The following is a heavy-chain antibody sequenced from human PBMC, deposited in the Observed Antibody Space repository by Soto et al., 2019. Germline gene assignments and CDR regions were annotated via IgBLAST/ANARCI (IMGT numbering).Heavy chain of an antibody. D-gene: IGHD6-19*01. J-gene: IGHJ4*02. Sequence: VQLLESGGGLVQPGGSLRLSCAASGFTFSSYAMSWVRQAPGKGLEWVAVVSHDGRNTHYADSVKGRFTISRDSSKNTVSLEMTSLSAEDTAVYYCAKGGRQWLVTSGFNYWGQGALVIVSS. CDR3: AKGGRQWLVTSGFNY. CDR1: GFTFSSYA. V-gene: IGHV3-30*18. CDR2: VSHDGRNT.